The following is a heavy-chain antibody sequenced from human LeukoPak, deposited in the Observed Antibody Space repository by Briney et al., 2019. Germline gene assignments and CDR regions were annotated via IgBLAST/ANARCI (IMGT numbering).Heavy chain of an antibody. V-gene: IGHV3-23*01. Sequence: GGSLRFSCAAPGFTISGYAISWFRQFPGKGLKWVSAITVSGGSTYYTDSVKGRFTISRDNSKNTLFLQMNSLRAGDTAVYYCAKDSGTVFAYWGQGTLVTVSS. CDR2: ITVSGGST. D-gene: IGHD1-1*01. CDR3: AKDSGTVFAY. J-gene: IGHJ4*02. CDR1: GFTISGYA.